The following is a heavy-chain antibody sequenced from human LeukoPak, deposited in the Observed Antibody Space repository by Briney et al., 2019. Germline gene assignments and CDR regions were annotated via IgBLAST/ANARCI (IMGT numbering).Heavy chain of an antibody. D-gene: IGHD2-2*01. Sequence: PSETLSLTCTVSGGSISSSSYYWGWIRQPPGKGLEWIGSIYYSGSTYYNPSLKSRVTISVDTSKNQFSLKLSSVTAADTAVYYCARNPTGLVVPAAIPPYYFDYWGQGTLVTVSS. CDR2: IYYSGST. V-gene: IGHV4-39*07. J-gene: IGHJ4*02. CDR3: ARNPTGLVVPAAIPPYYFDY. CDR1: GGSISSSSYY.